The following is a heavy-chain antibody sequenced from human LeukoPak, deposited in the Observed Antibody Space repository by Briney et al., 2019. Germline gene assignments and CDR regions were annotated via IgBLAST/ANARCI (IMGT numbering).Heavy chain of an antibody. D-gene: IGHD3-22*01. CDR2: INPNSGGT. V-gene: IGHV1-2*02. CDR3: ARGDSRGVIYYFDY. CDR1: GYTVTGYY. Sequence: GASVKVSCKASGYTVTGYYMHWVRQAPGQGLEWMGWINPNSGGTNYAQKFQGRVTMTRDTSISTAYMELSRLRSDDTAVYYCARGDSRGVIYYFDYWGQGTLVTVSS. J-gene: IGHJ4*02.